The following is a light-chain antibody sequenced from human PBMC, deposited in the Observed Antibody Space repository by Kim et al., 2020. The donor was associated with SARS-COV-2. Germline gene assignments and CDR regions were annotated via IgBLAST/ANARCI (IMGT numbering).Light chain of an antibody. Sequence: GAPVIITCRASQYLATWVAWYQQRPGMAPKVLMYGASRLESGVPSRFSGSGSGTEFTLTISSLQPDDFATYYCQQYKTDPYTFGQGTKLAI. V-gene: IGKV1-5*01. CDR1: QYLATW. J-gene: IGKJ2*01. CDR2: GAS. CDR3: QQYKTDPYT.